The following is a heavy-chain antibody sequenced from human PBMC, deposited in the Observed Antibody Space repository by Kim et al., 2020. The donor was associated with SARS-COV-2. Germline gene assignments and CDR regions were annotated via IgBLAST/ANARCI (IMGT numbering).Heavy chain of an antibody. D-gene: IGHD6-13*01. J-gene: IGHJ6*02. CDR3: ASNIAAAGWGYYYYGMDV. Sequence: GGSLRLSCAASGFTFSSYAMSWVRQAPGKGLEWVSAISGSGGSTYYADSVKGRFTISRDNSKNTLYLQMNSLRAEDTAVYYCASNIAAAGWGYYYYGMDVWGQGTTVTVSS. CDR2: ISGSGGST. V-gene: IGHV3-23*01. CDR1: GFTFSSYA.